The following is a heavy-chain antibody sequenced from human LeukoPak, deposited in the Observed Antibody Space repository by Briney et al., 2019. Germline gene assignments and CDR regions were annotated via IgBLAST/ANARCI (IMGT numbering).Heavy chain of an antibody. V-gene: IGHV4-30-4*08. CDR3: ARDYYDILTGLQIPFDY. J-gene: IGHJ4*02. CDR1: GGSISGGDYY. Sequence: SQTLSLTCTVSGGSISGGDYYWSWIRQPRGKGLEWIGYIYYSGSTYYNPSLKSRVTISVDTSKNQFSLKLSSVTAADTAVYYCARDYYDILTGLQIPFDYWGQGTLVTVSS. D-gene: IGHD3-9*01. CDR2: IYYSGST.